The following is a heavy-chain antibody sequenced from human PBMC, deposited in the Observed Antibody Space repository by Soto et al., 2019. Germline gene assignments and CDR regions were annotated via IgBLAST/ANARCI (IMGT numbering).Heavy chain of an antibody. V-gene: IGHV4-4*07. CDR1: GGSISSYY. D-gene: IGHD4-17*01. Sequence: PSETLSLTCTVFGGSISSYYGSGIGQPAGKGLEWIGRIYTRGSTNYNPSLKSRVTMSVDTSKNQFSLKLSSVTAADTAVYYCARSHGDYEWDFDYWGQGTLVTVSS. J-gene: IGHJ4*02. CDR2: IYTRGST. CDR3: ARSHGDYEWDFDY.